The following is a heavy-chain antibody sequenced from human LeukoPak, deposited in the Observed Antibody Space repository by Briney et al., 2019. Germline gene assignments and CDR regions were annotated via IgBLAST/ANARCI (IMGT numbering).Heavy chain of an antibody. CDR2: IIPIFGTA. D-gene: IGHD1-20*01. CDR3: AGGHNWNLPSFDY. V-gene: IGHV1-69*06. Sequence: SVKVSCKASGGTFSSYAISRVRQAPGQGLEWMGRIIPIFGTANYAQKFQGRVTITADKSTSTAYMELSSLRSEDTAVYYCAGGHNWNLPSFDYWGQGTLVTVSS. CDR1: GGTFSSYA. J-gene: IGHJ4*02.